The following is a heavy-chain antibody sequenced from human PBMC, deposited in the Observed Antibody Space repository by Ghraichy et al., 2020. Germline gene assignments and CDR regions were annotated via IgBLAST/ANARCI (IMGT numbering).Heavy chain of an antibody. CDR3: ATRPYYDILTGCGGLDF. CDR1: GFTFRSFA. CDR2: ISGSGDST. D-gene: IGHD3-9*01. Sequence: GGSLRLSCAASGFTFRSFAMRWVRQAPGKGLEWVSAISGSGDSTYYADSVKGRFTISRDNSKNTLYLQMNSLRAEDTAVYYCATRPYYDILTGCGGLDFWGQGTLVTVSS. J-gene: IGHJ4*02. V-gene: IGHV3-23*01.